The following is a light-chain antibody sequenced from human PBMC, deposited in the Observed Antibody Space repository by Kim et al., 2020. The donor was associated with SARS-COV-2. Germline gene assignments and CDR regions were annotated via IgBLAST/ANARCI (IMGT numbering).Light chain of an antibody. J-gene: IGKJ1*01. CDR2: AAS. Sequence: DIQLTQSPSFLSASVGDRVTITCRASQGISSYLAWYQQKPGKVPKLLIYAASTLQSGVPSRFSGSGSGTEFTLTISSLQPEDLATYYCQQLSSYPHTFGQGTKVDIK. CDR1: QGISSY. V-gene: IGKV1-9*01. CDR3: QQLSSYPHT.